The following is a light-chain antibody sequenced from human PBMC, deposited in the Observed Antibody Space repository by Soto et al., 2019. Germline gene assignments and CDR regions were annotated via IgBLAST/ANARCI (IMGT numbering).Light chain of an antibody. V-gene: IGKV1-6*01. CDR2: AAS. Sequence: ITIDKSPSSLSAGGQVIVTITCRASQGIRNDLGWYQQKPGKAPKLLIYAASRLQSGVPSRFSGSGSGTDFTLTLSSLQAEDFAPYYCREDSYPLRRFCQEAKVDI. CDR1: QGIRND. J-gene: IGKJ1*01. CDR3: REDSYPLRR.